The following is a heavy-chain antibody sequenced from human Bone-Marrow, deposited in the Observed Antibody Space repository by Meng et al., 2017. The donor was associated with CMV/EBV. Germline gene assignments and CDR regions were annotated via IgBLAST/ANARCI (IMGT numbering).Heavy chain of an antibody. Sequence: SVKVSCKASGGTFSSYTISWVRQAPGQGLEWMGRIIPILGIANYAQKFQGRVTITADKSTSTAYMELSSLRSEDTAVYYCATNLLTIFGVVIDAAYYYYGMDVWGQGTTVTVSS. D-gene: IGHD3-3*01. J-gene: IGHJ6*02. CDR1: GGTFSSYT. CDR3: ATNLLTIFGVVIDAAYYYYGMDV. V-gene: IGHV1-69*02. CDR2: IIPILGIA.